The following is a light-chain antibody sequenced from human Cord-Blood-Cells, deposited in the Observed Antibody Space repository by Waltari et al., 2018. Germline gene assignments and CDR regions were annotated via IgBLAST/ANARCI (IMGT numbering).Light chain of an antibody. CDR1: SSDVGSYNL. Sequence: QSALTQPASVSGFPGQSITISCTGTSSDVGSYNLVSWYQQHPGKAPKLMIYEGRKRPSGFSNRFSGSKSGNTASLTISGLQAEDEADYYCCSYAGSSTSVVFGGGTKLTVL. CDR3: CSYAGSSTSVV. CDR2: EGR. V-gene: IGLV2-23*01. J-gene: IGLJ2*01.